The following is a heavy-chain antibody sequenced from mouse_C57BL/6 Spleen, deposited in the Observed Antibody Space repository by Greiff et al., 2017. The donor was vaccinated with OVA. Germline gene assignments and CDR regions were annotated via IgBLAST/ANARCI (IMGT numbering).Heavy chain of an antibody. CDR2: INPYNGGT. CDR3: AAGSNYLDY. D-gene: IGHD5-1*01. J-gene: IGHJ2*01. CDR1: GYTFTDYY. V-gene: IGHV1-19*01. Sequence: VQLQQSGPVLVKPGASVKLSCKASGYTFTDYYMNWVKQTHGKSLEWIGVINPYNGGTSYNQKFKGKATLTVDKSSSTAYMELNSLTSEDSADYYCAAGSNYLDYWGQGTTLTVSS.